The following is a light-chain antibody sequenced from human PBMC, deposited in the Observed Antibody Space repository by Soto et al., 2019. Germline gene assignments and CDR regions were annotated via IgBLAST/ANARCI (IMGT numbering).Light chain of an antibody. V-gene: IGKV1-5*01. CDR1: QSISSW. CDR3: QQYNSSPCT. J-gene: IGKJ1*01. CDR2: DAS. Sequence: EIQMTQSPSTLSASLGDRVTITCRASQSISSWLAWYQQKPGKAPKLLIYDASSLESRVPSRFSGSGSGTEFTLTISSLQPDDFATYYCQQYNSSPCTFGPGTKVEIK.